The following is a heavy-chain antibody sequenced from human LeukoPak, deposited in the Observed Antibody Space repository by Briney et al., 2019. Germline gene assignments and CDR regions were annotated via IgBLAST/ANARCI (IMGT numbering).Heavy chain of an antibody. V-gene: IGHV3-48*04. CDR1: GFSFSVYS. Sequence: PGGSLRLSCAASGFSFSVYSMNWVRRAPGKGLEWVSYISGSSGTIYYADSVKGRFTISRDNAKNSLYLQMNSLRAEDTAVYYCARGGGPTVTTQSSIDYWGQGTLVTVSS. CDR3: ARGGGPTVTTQSSIDY. CDR2: ISGSSGTI. J-gene: IGHJ4*02. D-gene: IGHD4-17*01.